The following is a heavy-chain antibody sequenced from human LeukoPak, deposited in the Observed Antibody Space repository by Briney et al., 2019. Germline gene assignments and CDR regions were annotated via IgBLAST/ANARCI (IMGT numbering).Heavy chain of an antibody. CDR1: GYTFTSFG. V-gene: IGHV1-18*01. D-gene: IGHD7-27*01. Sequence: GASVKVSCKASGYTFTSFGVSWVRQAPGQGLEWLGWISVYNGNTDYAQNFQGRVTLTTETSTNTAYMELRGLTSGDTAIYYCARVGSGEDYYYYGMDVWGQGTTVTVSS. CDR2: ISVYNGNT. J-gene: IGHJ6*02. CDR3: ARVGSGEDYYYYGMDV.